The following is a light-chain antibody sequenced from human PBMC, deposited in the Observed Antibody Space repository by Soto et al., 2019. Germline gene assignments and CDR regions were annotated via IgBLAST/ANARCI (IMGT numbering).Light chain of an antibody. J-gene: IGKJ1*01. V-gene: IGKV1-5*03. CDR2: KAS. Sequence: DIQMTQSPSTLSASVGDRVTITCRASQSLSNWLAWFQQKPGKAPNLLIYKASTLESGVPSRFSGGGSGTEFTLTISSLQPDDFATYYCKQYYGYPWTFGQGTKVEI. CDR1: QSLSNW. CDR3: KQYYGYPWT.